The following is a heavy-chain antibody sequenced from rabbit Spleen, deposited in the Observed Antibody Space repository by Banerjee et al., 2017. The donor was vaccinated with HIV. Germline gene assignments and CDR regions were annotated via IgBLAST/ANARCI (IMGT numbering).Heavy chain of an antibody. CDR2: INAVTGKA. V-gene: IGHV1S45*01. CDR1: GVSLNDKDV. CDR3: TRDAGSNAYIDGYFDL. D-gene: IGHD4-2*01. Sequence: QEQLVESGGGLVQPEGSLTLTCKASGVSLNDKDVMCWVRQAPGKGLEWIACINAVTGKAVYASWAKGRFTFSKTSSTTVTLQMTSLTAADTATYFCTRDAGSNAYIDGYFDLWGPGTLVTVS. J-gene: IGHJ4*01.